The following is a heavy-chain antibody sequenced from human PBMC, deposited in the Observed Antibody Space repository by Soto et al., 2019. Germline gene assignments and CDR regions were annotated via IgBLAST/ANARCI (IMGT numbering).Heavy chain of an antibody. CDR1: GYSFTSYW. D-gene: IGHD2-2*01. CDR2: IDPSDSYI. V-gene: IGHV5-10-1*01. CDR3: ARLNQLKPSYGMDV. J-gene: IGHJ6*02. Sequence: TGESLKISCKASGYSFTSYWISWVRQMPGKGLEWMGRIDPSDSYIDYSPSFQGHVTIAXXXXTXTXYXQXXXLKAXDTAIYYCARLNQLKPSYGMDVWGQGTTVTVSS.